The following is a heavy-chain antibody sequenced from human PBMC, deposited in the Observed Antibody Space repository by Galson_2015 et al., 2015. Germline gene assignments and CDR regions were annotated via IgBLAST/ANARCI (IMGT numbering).Heavy chain of an antibody. D-gene: IGHD6-19*01. CDR2: ISYDGSNK. CDR1: GFTFSSYA. CDR3: ARETGAGTAFDY. V-gene: IGHV3-30-3*01. J-gene: IGHJ4*02. Sequence: SLRLSCAASGFTFSSYAMHWVRQAPGKGLEWVAVISYDGSNKYYADSVKGRFTISRDNSKNTLYLQMNSLRAEDTAVYYCARETGAGTAFDYWGQGTLVTVSS.